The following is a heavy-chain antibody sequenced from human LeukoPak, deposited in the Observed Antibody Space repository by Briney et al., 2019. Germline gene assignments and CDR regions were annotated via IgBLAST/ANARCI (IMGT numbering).Heavy chain of an antibody. CDR1: GGSISSSSYY. CDR2: IYYSGST. D-gene: IGHD3-3*01. CDR3: ARDKAYYDFWSGYYWGGGFDY. Sequence: SETLSLTCTVSGGSISSSSYYWGWIRQPPGKGLEWFGSIYYSGSTYYNPSLKSRVTISVDTSKNQFSLKLSSVTAADTAVYYCARDKAYYDFWSGYYWGGGFDYWGQGTLVTVSS. V-gene: IGHV4-39*07. J-gene: IGHJ4*02.